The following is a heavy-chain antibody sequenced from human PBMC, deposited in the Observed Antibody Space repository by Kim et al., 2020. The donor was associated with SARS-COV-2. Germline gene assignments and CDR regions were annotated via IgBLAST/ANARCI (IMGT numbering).Heavy chain of an antibody. V-gene: IGHV3-30*18. CDR1: GFIFSGYA. CDR3: AKDLAGGYYYGMVV. J-gene: IGHJ6*02. CDR2: TSFDGNNK. Sequence: GGSLRLSCAASGFIFSGYAMHWVRQAPGKGLEWVAVTSFDGNNKYYADSVKGRFTISRDNSKNTLYLQMNSLRTEDTAVYYCAKDLAGGYYYGMVVWGQGTTVTVS.